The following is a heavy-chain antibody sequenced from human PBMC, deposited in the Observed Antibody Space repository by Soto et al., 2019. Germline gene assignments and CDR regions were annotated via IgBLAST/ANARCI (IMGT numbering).Heavy chain of an antibody. J-gene: IGHJ5*02. CDR1: GFTFSSYA. CDR3: AKHPYGSGKVAWFDP. D-gene: IGHD3-10*01. CDR2: ISGSGGST. Sequence: EVQLLESGGGLVQPGGSLRLSCEASGFTFSSYAMSWVRQAPGKGLEWVSAISGSGGSTYYADSVKGRFTISRDNSKNTLYLQMNSLRAEDTAVYYCAKHPYGSGKVAWFDPWGQGTLVTVSS. V-gene: IGHV3-23*01.